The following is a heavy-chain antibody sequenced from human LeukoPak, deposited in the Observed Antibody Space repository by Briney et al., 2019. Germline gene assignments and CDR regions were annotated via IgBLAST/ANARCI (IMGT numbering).Heavy chain of an antibody. CDR2: ISSSGSTI. Sequence: GGSLRLSCAASGFTFSDHYMSWIRQAPGKGLEWVSYISSSGSTIYYADSVKGRFTISRDNAKNSLYLQMNSLRAEDTAVYYCARGAHNGISHYDILTGYPTSYGMDVWGQGTTVTVSS. CDR1: GFTFSDHY. D-gene: IGHD3-9*01. CDR3: ARGAHNGISHYDILTGYPTSYGMDV. V-gene: IGHV3-11*01. J-gene: IGHJ6*02.